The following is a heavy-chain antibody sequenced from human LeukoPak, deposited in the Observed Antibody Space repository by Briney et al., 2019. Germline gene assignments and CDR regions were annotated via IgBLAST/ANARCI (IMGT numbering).Heavy chain of an antibody. Sequence: VGSLRLSCAASGFRFGDYWMTWARHTPGQGLEWVANIKQDGAEKHYAQSVEGRFIISRDNAKNSLYLEMDSLKVEDTAVYYCARVGAWDLQRVFEYWGQGTLVTVSS. CDR1: GFRFGDYW. V-gene: IGHV3-7*01. J-gene: IGHJ4*02. CDR2: IKQDGAEK. CDR3: ARVGAWDLQRVFEY. D-gene: IGHD1-26*01.